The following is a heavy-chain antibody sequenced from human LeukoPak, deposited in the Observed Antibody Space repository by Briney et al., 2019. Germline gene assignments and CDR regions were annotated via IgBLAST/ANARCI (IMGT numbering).Heavy chain of an antibody. J-gene: IGHJ4*02. Sequence: WGSLTLSCAASLFPFSNAWLTWVRQAPGKGLDWLGGIKTKTDRETTQYAAPLRGRLTNSREDSNNTVFPQVNSLGTEDTAVYYCTTAVHYTAFDYWGQGTLVTVSS. CDR1: LFPFSNAW. CDR2: IKTKTDRETT. V-gene: IGHV3-15*01. D-gene: IGHD4-11*01. CDR3: TTAVHYTAFDY.